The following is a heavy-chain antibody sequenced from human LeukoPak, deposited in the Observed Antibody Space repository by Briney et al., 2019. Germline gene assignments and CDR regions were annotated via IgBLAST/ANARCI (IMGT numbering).Heavy chain of an antibody. D-gene: IGHD3-10*01. Sequence: EASVKVSCKASGYTFTGYYMHWVRQAPGQGLEWMGWINPNSGGTNYAQKFQGRVTMTRDTSISTAYMELSRLRSDDTAVYYCATDYYGSGSYPTNWFDPWGQGTLVTVSS. CDR2: INPNSGGT. CDR3: ATDYYGSGSYPTNWFDP. V-gene: IGHV1-2*02. CDR1: GYTFTGYY. J-gene: IGHJ5*02.